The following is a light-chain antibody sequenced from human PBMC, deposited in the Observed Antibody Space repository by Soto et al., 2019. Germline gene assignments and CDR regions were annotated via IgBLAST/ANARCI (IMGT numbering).Light chain of an antibody. CDR2: GAA. J-gene: IGKJ1*01. Sequence: EIVLTQSPATLSLSPGERATLSCRASQSVSSSYLAWYQQNPGHAPRLLIHGAASRATGIPDRFSGSGSGTNFTLTIGRLEPEDFAVYYCQQYGTSPRTFGQGTKWIS. V-gene: IGKV3-20*01. CDR1: QSVSSSY. CDR3: QQYGTSPRT.